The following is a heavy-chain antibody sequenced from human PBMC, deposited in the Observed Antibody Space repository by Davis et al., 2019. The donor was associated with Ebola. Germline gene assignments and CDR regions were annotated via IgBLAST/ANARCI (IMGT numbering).Heavy chain of an antibody. D-gene: IGHD3-9*01. CDR2: IWYDGSNE. J-gene: IGHJ4*02. CDR1: GFTFSSFG. Sequence: PGGSLRLSCAASGFTFSSFGMHWVRQAPGKGLVWLALIWYDGSNEYNADSVKGRFTISRDNSKSTLFLQMNSLRAEDTAVYYCAAINYDIFTGYYQDYWGQGTQVTVSS. CDR3: AAINYDIFTGYYQDY. V-gene: IGHV3-33*01.